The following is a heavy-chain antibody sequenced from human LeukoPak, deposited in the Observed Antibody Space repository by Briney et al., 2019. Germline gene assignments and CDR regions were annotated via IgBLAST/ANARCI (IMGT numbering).Heavy chain of an antibody. CDR1: GASIVGSY. CDR3: ARGRHYDITGFNPTYYFDS. D-gene: IGHD3-9*01. J-gene: IGHJ4*02. CDR2: IYNTVDV. V-gene: IGHV4-59*01. Sequence: PSQTLSLTCTVSGASIVGSYWTWIRQSQGEVLQYVGYIYNTVDVNYSPSLKSRVTISIDMSRNQLSLTLNSVTTADTAIYYCARGRHYDITGFNPTYYFDSWGQGALVTVSS.